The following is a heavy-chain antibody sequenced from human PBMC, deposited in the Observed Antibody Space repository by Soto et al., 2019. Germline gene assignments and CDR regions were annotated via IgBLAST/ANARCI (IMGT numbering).Heavy chain of an antibody. J-gene: IGHJ4*02. V-gene: IGHV4-59*01. CDR2: IYYSGST. CDR3: ARDRGNDILTGRFDY. CDR1: GGSISSYY. D-gene: IGHD3-9*01. Sequence: SETLSLTCTVSGGSISSYYWSWIRQPPGKGLEWIGYIYYSGSTNYIPSLKSRVTISVDTSKNQFSLKLSSVTAADTAVYYCARDRGNDILTGRFDYWGQGTLVTVSS.